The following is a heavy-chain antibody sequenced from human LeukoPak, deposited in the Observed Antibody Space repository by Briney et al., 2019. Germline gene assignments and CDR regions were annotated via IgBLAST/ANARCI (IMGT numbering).Heavy chain of an antibody. CDR2: IKQDGSEK. V-gene: IGHV3-7*01. CDR3: AREGRLAYAFDI. D-gene: IGHD3-10*01. Sequence: GGSLRLSCADSGFTFSSYWMSWVRQAPGKGLEWVANIKQDGSEKYYVDSVKGRFTISRDNAKNSLYLQMNSLRAEDTAVYYCAREGRLAYAFDIWGQGTMVTVSS. J-gene: IGHJ3*02. CDR1: GFTFSSYW.